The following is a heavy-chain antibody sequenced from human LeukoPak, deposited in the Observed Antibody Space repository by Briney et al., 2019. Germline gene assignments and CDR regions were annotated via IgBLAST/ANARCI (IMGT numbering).Heavy chain of an antibody. Sequence: GGSLRLSCAASGFTFSSYAMHWVRQAPGKGLEWVSVVSNDGSNQDYTDSVKGRFIISRDDSKSTVYLQMNSLRVDDTAMYYCARLKGGYSYSRQNNWYFDLWGRGTLVTVSS. D-gene: IGHD5-18*01. V-gene: IGHV3-30-3*01. J-gene: IGHJ2*01. CDR2: VSNDGSNQ. CDR3: ARLKGGYSYSRQNNWYFDL. CDR1: GFTFSSYA.